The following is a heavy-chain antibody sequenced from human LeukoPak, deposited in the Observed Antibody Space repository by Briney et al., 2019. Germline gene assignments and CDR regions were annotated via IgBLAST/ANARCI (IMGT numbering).Heavy chain of an antibody. V-gene: IGHV3-7*01. CDR2: IKQDVSER. Sequence: GRSLRLSCAASGFTFSSYCMTWVRQTPGKGLWWVADIKQDVSERYIWDSVRDRSTISRDNAKNSLPRQMNILRAEDTGVYYCTRDTGGSGSYPDYWGQGTLVTVSS. J-gene: IGHJ4*02. CDR1: GFTFSSYC. CDR3: TRDTGGSGSYPDY. D-gene: IGHD1-26*01.